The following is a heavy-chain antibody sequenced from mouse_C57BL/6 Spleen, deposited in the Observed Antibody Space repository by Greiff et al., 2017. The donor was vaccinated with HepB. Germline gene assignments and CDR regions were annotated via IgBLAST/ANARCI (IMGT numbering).Heavy chain of an antibody. CDR2: IDPSDSYT. J-gene: IGHJ4*01. CDR1: GYTFTSYW. D-gene: IGHD2-1*01. Sequence: QVQLQQPGAELVMPGASVKLSCKASGYTFTSYWMHWVKQRPGQGLEWIGEIDPSDSYTNYNQKFKGKSTLTVDKSSSTAYMQLSSLTSEDSAVYDCARSATREHAMDYGGQGTSVTVSS. CDR3: ARSATREHAMDY. V-gene: IGHV1-69*01.